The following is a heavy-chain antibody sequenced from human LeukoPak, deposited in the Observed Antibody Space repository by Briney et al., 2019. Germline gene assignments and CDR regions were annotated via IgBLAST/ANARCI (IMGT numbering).Heavy chain of an antibody. CDR1: GYTFTGYY. CDR3: ARQFTSNTYLGY. Sequence: ASVKVSCKASGYTFTGYYMHWVRQAPGQGLEWMGWINPNSGGTNYAQKLQGKVTMTTDTSTSTAYMELRSLRSDDTAVYYCARQFTSNTYLGYWGQGTLVSVSS. V-gene: IGHV1-2*02. CDR2: INPNSGGT. D-gene: IGHD4/OR15-4a*01. J-gene: IGHJ4*02.